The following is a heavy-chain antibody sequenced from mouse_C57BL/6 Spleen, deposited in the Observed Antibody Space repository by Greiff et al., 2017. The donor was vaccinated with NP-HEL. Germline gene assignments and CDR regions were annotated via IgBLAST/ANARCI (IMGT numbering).Heavy chain of an antibody. CDR1: GFTFSDYG. J-gene: IGHJ4*01. V-gene: IGHV5-17*01. D-gene: IGHD2-13*01. CDR3: ASGFVTGAMDY. Sequence: EVMLVESGGGLVKPGGSLKLSCAASGFTFSDYGMHWVRQAPEKGLEWVAYISSGSSTIYYADTVKGRFTISRDNAKNTLFLQMTSLRSEDTAMYYCASGFVTGAMDYWGQGTSVTVSS. CDR2: ISSGSSTI.